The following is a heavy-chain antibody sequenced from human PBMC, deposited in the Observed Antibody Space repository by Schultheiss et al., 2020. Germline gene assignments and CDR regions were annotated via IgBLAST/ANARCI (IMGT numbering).Heavy chain of an antibody. D-gene: IGHD1-1*01. J-gene: IGHJ3*02. CDR1: GGSISSGGYY. CDR2: IYYSGST. CDR3: ARDWELERRDAFDI. Sequence: SQTLSLTCTVSGGSISSGGYYWSWIRQHPGKGLEWIGYIYYSGSTYYNPSLKSRVTISVDTSKNQFSLKLSSVTAADTAVYYCARDWELERRDAFDIWGQGTMVTVSS. V-gene: IGHV4-31*03.